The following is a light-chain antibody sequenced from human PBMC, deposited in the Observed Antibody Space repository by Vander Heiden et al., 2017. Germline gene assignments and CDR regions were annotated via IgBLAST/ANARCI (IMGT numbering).Light chain of an antibody. CDR1: QSITRY. CDR2: SAS. CDR3: QQSVTVPIT. Sequence: DIQMTQSPSSLSASVGDRVTITCRASQSITRYLNWYQQKAGKAPELLIQSASTLHSGVPSRFSGSGSGTDFNLTISRLQPEDFATYYCQQSVTVPITFGHGTKVDVK. V-gene: IGKV1-39*01. J-gene: IGKJ3*01.